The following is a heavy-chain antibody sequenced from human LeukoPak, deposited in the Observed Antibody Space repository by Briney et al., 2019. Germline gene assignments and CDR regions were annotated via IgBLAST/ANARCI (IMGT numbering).Heavy chain of an antibody. J-gene: IGHJ4*02. Sequence: SETLSLTCTVSGGSISSSSYYWGWIRQPPGEGLEWIGSIYYSGSTYYNPSLKSRVTISVDTSKNQFSLEMRAMTAADTAIYYCARVPASYSSGLDYWGQGTLVTVSS. CDR2: IYYSGST. CDR1: GGSISSSSYY. V-gene: IGHV4-39*07. CDR3: ARVPASYSSGLDY. D-gene: IGHD3-22*01.